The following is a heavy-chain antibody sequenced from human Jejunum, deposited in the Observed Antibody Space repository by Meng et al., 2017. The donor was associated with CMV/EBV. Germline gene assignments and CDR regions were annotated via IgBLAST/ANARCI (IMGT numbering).Heavy chain of an antibody. CDR2: IKSKTDFGTI. Sequence: SWVRQPPGKALEWIGRIKSKTDFGTIDYAPPVRGRFTISRDDSKNVLYVDMNSLKTEDTAVYFCTTARSYGSLDYWGPGTLVTVSS. V-gene: IGHV3-15*01. CDR3: TTARSYGSLDY. J-gene: IGHJ4*02. D-gene: IGHD3-10*01.